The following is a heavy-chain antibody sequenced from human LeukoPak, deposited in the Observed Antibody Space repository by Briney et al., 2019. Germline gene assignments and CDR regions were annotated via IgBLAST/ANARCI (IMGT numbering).Heavy chain of an antibody. D-gene: IGHD3-16*02. CDR2: IYPGDSDT. Sequence: GESLKISCKGSGYSFTSYWIGWVRQMPGKDLEWMGIIYPGDSDTRYSPSFQGQVTISADKSISTAYLQWSSLKASDTAMYYCARLADDYVWGSYRTVGYFDYWGQGTLVTVSS. J-gene: IGHJ4*02. CDR1: GYSFTSYW. CDR3: ARLADDYVWGSYRTVGYFDY. V-gene: IGHV5-51*01.